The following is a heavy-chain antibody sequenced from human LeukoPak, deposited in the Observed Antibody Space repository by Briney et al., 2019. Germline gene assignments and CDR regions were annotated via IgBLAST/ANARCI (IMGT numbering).Heavy chain of an antibody. J-gene: IGHJ4*02. Sequence: GGSLRLSCAASGFTFSVYSMSWVRQAPGKGLEWVSSISSSSTYIYYADSVKGRFTISRDNAKNSLSLQMNSLRAEDTAVYYCALDLGSVVPITTSTTPVDYWGQGTLVTVSS. CDR2: ISSSSTYI. CDR1: GFTFSVYS. CDR3: ALDLGSVVPITTSTTPVDY. D-gene: IGHD3-22*01. V-gene: IGHV3-21*01.